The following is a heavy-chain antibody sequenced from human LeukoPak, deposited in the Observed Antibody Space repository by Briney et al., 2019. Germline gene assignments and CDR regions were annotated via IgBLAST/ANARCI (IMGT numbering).Heavy chain of an antibody. J-gene: IGHJ4*02. D-gene: IGHD3-22*01. CDR2: IYHSGST. Sequence: SETLSLTCTVSGYSISSGYYWGWIRQPPGKGLEWIGSIYHSGSTYYNPSLKSRVTISVDTSKNQFSLKLSSVTAANTAVYYCARRAYDSSGYYWDYWGQGTLVTVSS. CDR1: GYSISSGYY. V-gene: IGHV4-38-2*02. CDR3: ARRAYDSSGYYWDY.